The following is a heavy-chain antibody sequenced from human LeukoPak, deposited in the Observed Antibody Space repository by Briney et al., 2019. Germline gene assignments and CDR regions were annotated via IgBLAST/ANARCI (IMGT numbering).Heavy chain of an antibody. J-gene: IGHJ5*02. CDR1: GYTFTSYY. V-gene: IGHV1-46*01. CDR3: ARGGYSNRNWFDP. D-gene: IGHD6-13*01. Sequence: ASVKVSCKASGYTFTSYYMHWVRQAPGQGLEWMGIINPSGGRTSYAQKFQSRVTMTRDMSTSTVYMELSSLRSEDTAVYYCARGGYSNRNWFDPWGQGTLVTVSS. CDR2: INPSGGRT.